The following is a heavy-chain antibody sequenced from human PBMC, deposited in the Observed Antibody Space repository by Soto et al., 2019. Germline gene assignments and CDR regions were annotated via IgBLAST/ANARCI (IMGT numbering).Heavy chain of an antibody. V-gene: IGHV1-46*01. CDR3: ARDLVGGSGSYYYYGMDV. J-gene: IGHJ6*02. CDR1: GYTFTSYY. CDR2: INPSGGST. D-gene: IGHD1-26*01. Sequence: QVQLVQSGAEVKKPGASVKVSCKASGYTFTSYYMHWVRQAPGQGLEWMGIINPSGGSTSYAQKFQGRVTMTRDTSTSTVYMELSSLRSEDTAVYYCARDLVGGSGSYYYYGMDVWGQGTTVTVSS.